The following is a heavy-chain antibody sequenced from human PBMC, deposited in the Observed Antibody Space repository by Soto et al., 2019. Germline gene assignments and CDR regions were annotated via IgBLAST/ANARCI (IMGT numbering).Heavy chain of an antibody. CDR2: IYHSGTT. V-gene: IGHV4-38-2*02. D-gene: IGHD3-22*01. CDR3: AREGGSYDSGGYLIRGAFDI. J-gene: IGHJ3*02. CDR1: GDSISSGYY. Sequence: SETLSLTCAVSGDSISSGYYWAWIRQPPGKGLEWIGSIYHSGTTYYNPSLKSRVTISVDTSKNQFSLKLSSVTAADSAVYYCAREGGSYDSGGYLIRGAFDIWGQGTMVTVSS.